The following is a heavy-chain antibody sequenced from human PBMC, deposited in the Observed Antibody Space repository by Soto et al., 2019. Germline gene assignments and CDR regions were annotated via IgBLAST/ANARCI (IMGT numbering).Heavy chain of an antibody. Sequence: GGSLRLSCAASGFTFSSYGMHWVRQAPGKGLEWVAVIWYDGSNKYYADSVKGRFTIPRDNSKNTLYLQMNSLRAEDTAVYYCAKGGSSTSMGPVRTYYYYGMDVWGQGTTVTVSS. CDR1: GFTFSSYG. D-gene: IGHD2-2*01. V-gene: IGHV3-33*06. CDR2: IWYDGSNK. J-gene: IGHJ6*02. CDR3: AKGGSSTSMGPVRTYYYYGMDV.